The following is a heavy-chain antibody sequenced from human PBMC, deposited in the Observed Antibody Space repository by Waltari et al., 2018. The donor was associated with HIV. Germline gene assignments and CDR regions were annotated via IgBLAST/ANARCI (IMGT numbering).Heavy chain of an antibody. J-gene: IGHJ5*02. Sequence: EGHLVAAGGGLVKRGGSLRASCAASGFSCSVSRMSWVRQAPGKCLEWVSSISSMSNFIYYADSVKGRFTISRDNAKNSLYLQMNSLRAEDTAVYYCARDGGSPPNRWFDPWGQGTLVTVSS. CDR3: ARDGGSPPNRWFDP. CDR2: ISSMSNFI. V-gene: IGHV3-21*01. D-gene: IGHD1-26*01. CDR1: GFSCSVSR.